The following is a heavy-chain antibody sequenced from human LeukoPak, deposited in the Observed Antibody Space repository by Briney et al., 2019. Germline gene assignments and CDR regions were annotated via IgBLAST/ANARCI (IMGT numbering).Heavy chain of an antibody. D-gene: IGHD3-3*01. CDR3: VRDLDQNDLWSGYWPDAFAS. CDR2: IWHDGTNE. V-gene: IGHV3-33*01. Sequence: GRSLRLSCVASGFSFSTYGMHWVRQAPGKGPEWVAVIWHDGTNEYYLNSVRGRFIISRDNSRNTVYLQMNSLRAEDTAVYYCVRDLDQNDLWSGYWPDAFASWGQGTKVFVSS. J-gene: IGHJ3*02. CDR1: GFSFSTYG.